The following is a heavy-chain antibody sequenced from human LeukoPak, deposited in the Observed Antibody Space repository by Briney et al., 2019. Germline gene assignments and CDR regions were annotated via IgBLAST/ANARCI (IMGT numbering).Heavy chain of an antibody. J-gene: IGHJ4*02. D-gene: IGHD3-22*01. Sequence: SETLSLTCTVSGGSISSSSYYWGWIRQPPGKGLEWIGSIYYSGSTYYNPSLKSRVTISVYTSKNQFSLKLSSVTAADTAVYYCARLMYYYDSSGHFDYWGQGTLVTVSS. CDR3: ARLMYYYDSSGHFDY. CDR1: GGSISSSSYY. V-gene: IGHV4-39*07. CDR2: IYYSGST.